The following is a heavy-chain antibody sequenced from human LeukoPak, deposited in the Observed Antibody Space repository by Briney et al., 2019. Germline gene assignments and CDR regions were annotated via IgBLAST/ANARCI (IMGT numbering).Heavy chain of an antibody. Sequence: GGSLRLSCAASGFTFSSYAMSWVRQAPGKGLEWVSVISGSGGSTYYADSVKGRFTISRDNSKNTLYLQMNSLRAEDTAVYYCARDRGYSGYDYAFDIWGQGTMVTVSS. CDR1: GFTFSSYA. CDR3: ARDRGYSGYDYAFDI. V-gene: IGHV3-23*01. J-gene: IGHJ3*02. CDR2: ISGSGGST. D-gene: IGHD5-12*01.